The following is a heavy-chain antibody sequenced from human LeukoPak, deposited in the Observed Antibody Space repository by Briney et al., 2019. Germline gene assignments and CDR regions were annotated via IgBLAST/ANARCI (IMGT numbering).Heavy chain of an antibody. D-gene: IGHD6-13*01. J-gene: IGHJ6*02. CDR3: ARGQSSPRYYYYYGMDV. CDR1: GGSFSGYY. Sequence: SETLSLTCAVYGGSFSGYYWSWIRQPPGKGLEWIGEINHSGSTNYNPSLKSRVTISVDTSKNQFSLKLSSVTAADTAVYYCARGQSSPRYYYYYGMDVWGQGTTVTVSS. V-gene: IGHV4-34*01. CDR2: INHSGST.